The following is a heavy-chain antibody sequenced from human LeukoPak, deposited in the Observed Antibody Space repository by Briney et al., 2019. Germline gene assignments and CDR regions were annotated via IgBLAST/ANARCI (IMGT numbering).Heavy chain of an antibody. D-gene: IGHD2-15*01. Sequence: SETLSLTCTVSGGSISSSSYYWGWIRQPPGKGLEWIGSIYYSGSTYYNPSLKSRVTISVDTSKNQFSLKLSSVTAADTAVYYCARLVSGGILWFDSWGQGTLVTVSS. CDR3: ARLVSGGILWFDS. CDR2: IYYSGST. J-gene: IGHJ5*01. CDR1: GGSISSSSYY. V-gene: IGHV4-39*01.